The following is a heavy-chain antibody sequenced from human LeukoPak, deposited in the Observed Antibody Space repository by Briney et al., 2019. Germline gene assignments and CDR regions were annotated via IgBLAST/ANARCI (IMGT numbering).Heavy chain of an antibody. CDR1: GDSASSNSAA. CDR2: TYYRSRWYN. CDR3: ARGDAPGGIYYYAMDV. D-gene: IGHD1-14*01. Sequence: SQTLSLTCAISGDSASSNSAAWNWVRQSPSRGLEWLGRTYYRSRWYNDYAISVKSRMKINPDTSKNQFSLQLNSVTPEDTAVYYCARGDAPGGIYYYAMDVWGQGTTVTVSS. V-gene: IGHV6-1*01. J-gene: IGHJ6*02.